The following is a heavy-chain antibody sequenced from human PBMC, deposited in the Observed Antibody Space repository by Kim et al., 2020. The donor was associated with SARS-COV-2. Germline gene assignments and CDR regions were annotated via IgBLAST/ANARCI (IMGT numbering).Heavy chain of an antibody. CDR3: ARAAYSSSPRYYYYGMDV. V-gene: IGHV1-69*13. CDR1: GGTFSSYA. Sequence: SVKVSCKASGGTFSSYAISWVRQAPGQGLEWMGGIIPIFGTANYAQKFQGRVTITADESTSTAYMELSSLRSEDTAVYYCARAAYSSSPRYYYYGMDVWGQGTTVTVSS. CDR2: IIPIFGTA. D-gene: IGHD6-6*01. J-gene: IGHJ6*02.